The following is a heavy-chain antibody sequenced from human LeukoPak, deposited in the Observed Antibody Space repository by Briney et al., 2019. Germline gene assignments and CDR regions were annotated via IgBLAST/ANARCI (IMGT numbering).Heavy chain of an antibody. CDR2: ISGSGGST. Sequence: PGGSLRLSCAASGFTFSSYAMSWVRQAPGKGLEWVSAISGSGGSTYYADSVKGRFTISRDNSKNTLYLQMNSLRAEDTAVYYCAKVGLTHSGSYLYYFDYWGQGTLVTVSS. CDR3: AKVGLTHSGSYLYYFDY. D-gene: IGHD1-26*01. V-gene: IGHV3-23*01. CDR1: GFTFSSYA. J-gene: IGHJ4*02.